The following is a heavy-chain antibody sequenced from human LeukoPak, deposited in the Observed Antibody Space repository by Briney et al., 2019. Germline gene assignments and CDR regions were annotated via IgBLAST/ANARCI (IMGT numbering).Heavy chain of an antibody. V-gene: IGHV1-18*01. CDR3: ARDQNPAYSSSWWGFYYYYYMDV. CDR1: GYTFTSYG. D-gene: IGHD6-13*01. Sequence: ASVKVSCKASGYTFTSYGISWVRQAPGQGLEWMGWISAYNGNTNYAQKLQGRVTMTTDTSTSTAYMELRSLRSDDTAVYYCARDQNPAYSSSWWGFYYYYYMDVWGKGTTVTVSS. J-gene: IGHJ6*03. CDR2: ISAYNGNT.